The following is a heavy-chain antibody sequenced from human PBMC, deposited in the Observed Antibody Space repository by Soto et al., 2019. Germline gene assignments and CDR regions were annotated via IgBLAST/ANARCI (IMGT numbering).Heavy chain of an antibody. CDR1: GGTFSSYA. J-gene: IGHJ6*02. D-gene: IGHD5-12*01. CDR3: ARDGYSGYRGDYYYGMDV. Sequence: QVQLVQSGAEVKKPGSSVKVSCKASGGTFSSYAISWVRQAPGQGLEWMGGIIPIFGTANYAQKFQGRVTITADESTSTAYMELSSLRSEDTDVYYCARDGYSGYRGDYYYGMDVWGQGTTVTVSS. CDR2: IIPIFGTA. V-gene: IGHV1-69*12.